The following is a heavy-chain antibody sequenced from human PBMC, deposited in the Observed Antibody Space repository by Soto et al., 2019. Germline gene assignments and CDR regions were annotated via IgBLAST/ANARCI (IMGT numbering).Heavy chain of an antibody. CDR2: ISSDGSQK. Sequence: QVQLVESGGGVVQPGRSLRLSCVASGFTFSNNGIHWVRQAPGKGLEWVAVISSDGSQKYYADSVKGRFTISRDNSQNTLYLQMNSLRAADTAVYYFAMDQYGGSSRFDYWGQGTLVTVSS. V-gene: IGHV3-30*03. CDR3: AMDQYGGSSRFDY. J-gene: IGHJ4*02. D-gene: IGHD2-15*01. CDR1: GFTFSNNG.